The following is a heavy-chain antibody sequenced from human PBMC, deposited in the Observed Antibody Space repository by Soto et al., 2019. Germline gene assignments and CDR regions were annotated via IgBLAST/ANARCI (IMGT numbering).Heavy chain of an antibody. D-gene: IGHD3-10*01. V-gene: IGHV4-39*01. CDR3: ATLWFGEGNY. J-gene: IGHJ4*02. Sequence: QLQLQESGPGLVKPSETLSLTCTVSGGSISSSSYYWGWIRQPPGKGLEWIGSIYYTGSTYYNPSLKSRVTISVDTSKNQFSLKLSSVTAADTAVYYCATLWFGEGNYWGQGTLVTVSS. CDR2: IYYTGST. CDR1: GGSISSSSYY.